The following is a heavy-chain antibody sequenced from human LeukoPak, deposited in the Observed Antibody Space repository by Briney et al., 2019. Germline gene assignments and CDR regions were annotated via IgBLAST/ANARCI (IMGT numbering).Heavy chain of an antibody. V-gene: IGHV3-66*01. CDR2: IYSGGST. CDR1: GFLVSSKY. J-gene: IGHJ4*02. Sequence: EGSLRLSCAASGFLVSSKYMSWVRQAPGKGLEWVSVIYSGGSTYYADSVKGRFTISRDNSKNTVYLQMNSLRAEDTAVYYCVRVDDYGDYPYYFDSWGQGTLVTVSS. CDR3: VRVDDYGDYPYYFDS. D-gene: IGHD4-17*01.